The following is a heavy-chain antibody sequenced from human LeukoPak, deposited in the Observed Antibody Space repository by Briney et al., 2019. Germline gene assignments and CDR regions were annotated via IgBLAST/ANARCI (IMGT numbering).Heavy chain of an antibody. V-gene: IGHV4-59*01. CDR3: AREAPPLRYFDWLLSGEDAFDI. D-gene: IGHD3-9*01. CDR2: IYYSGST. Sequence: PSETLSLTCTVSGGSISSYYWSWIRQPPGKGLEWIGYIYYSGSTNYNSSLKSRVTISVDTSKNQFSLKLSSVTAADTAVYYCAREAPPLRYFDWLLSGEDAFDIWGQGTMVTVSS. J-gene: IGHJ3*02. CDR1: GGSISSYY.